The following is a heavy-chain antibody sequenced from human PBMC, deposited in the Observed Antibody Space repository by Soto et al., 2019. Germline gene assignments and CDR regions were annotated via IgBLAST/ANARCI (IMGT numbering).Heavy chain of an antibody. V-gene: IGHV1-18*01. CDR2: ISAYNGNT. J-gene: IGHJ4*02. Sequence: QVQLVQSGAEVKKPGASVKVSCKASGYTFTSYGISWVRQAPGQGLEWMGWISAYNGNTNYAQKLQGRVTMTTDTSTSTAYMELRSLRSDDTAVYYCARESGYYDISGYYQPPVDYWGQGTLVTVSS. CDR3: ARESGYYDISGYYQPPVDY. CDR1: GYTFTSYG. D-gene: IGHD3-22*01.